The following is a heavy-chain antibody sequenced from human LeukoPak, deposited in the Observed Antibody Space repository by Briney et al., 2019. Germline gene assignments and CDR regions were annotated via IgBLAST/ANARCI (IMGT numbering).Heavy chain of an antibody. CDR1: GGSITSSRYY. CDR3: ATLSSDWYSFDY. J-gene: IGHJ4*02. Sequence: SETLSLTCTVSGGSITSSRYYWTWIRQPPGKGLEYIGSIYYSGSTYYNPSLKSRLTISLDTSKNQFSLKLNFMTAADTVVYYCATLSSDWYSFDYWGQGTLVTVSS. D-gene: IGHD6-19*01. CDR2: IYYSGST. V-gene: IGHV4-39*07.